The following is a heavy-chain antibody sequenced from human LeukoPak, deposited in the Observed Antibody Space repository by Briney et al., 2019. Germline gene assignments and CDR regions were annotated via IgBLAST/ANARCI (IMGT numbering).Heavy chain of an antibody. J-gene: IGHJ4*02. D-gene: IGHD6-13*01. Sequence: ASVKVSCKASGYTFTSYGISWVRQAPGQGLEWMGWISAYNGNTNYAQKLQGRVTMTTDTSTSTAYMELRSLRSDNTAVYYCARRNRGRRSSSWYVDYWGQGTLVTVSS. CDR2: ISAYNGNT. V-gene: IGHV1-18*01. CDR3: ARRNRGRRSSSWYVDY. CDR1: GYTFTSYG.